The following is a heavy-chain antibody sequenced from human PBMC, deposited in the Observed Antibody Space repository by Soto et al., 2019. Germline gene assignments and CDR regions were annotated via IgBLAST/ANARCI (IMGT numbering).Heavy chain of an antibody. CDR3: ASRGYSYGFSLGMDV. D-gene: IGHD5-18*01. V-gene: IGHV4-31*03. J-gene: IGHJ6*02. CDR2: IYYSGST. CDR1: GGSISSGGYY. Sequence: QVQLQESGPGLVKPSQTLSLTCTVSGGSISSGGYYWSWIRQHPGKGLEWIGYIYYSGSTHYNPSLMSRVTISVDTSENQFPLKLSSVTAADTAVYYCASRGYSYGFSLGMDVWGQGTTVTVSS.